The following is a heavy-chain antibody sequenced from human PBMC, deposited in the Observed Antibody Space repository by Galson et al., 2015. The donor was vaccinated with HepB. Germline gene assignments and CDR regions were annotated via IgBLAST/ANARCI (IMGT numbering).Heavy chain of an antibody. CDR1: GYTFTGYY. D-gene: IGHD1-26*01. J-gene: IGHJ6*02. CDR2: INPNSGGT. V-gene: IGHV1-2*04. Sequence: SVKVSCKASGYTFTGYYMHWVRRAPGQGLEWMGWINPNSGGTNYAQKFQGWVTMTRDTSISTAYMELSRLRSDDTAVYYCARDQGRGNYFGVANYYYGTDVWGQGTTVTVSS. CDR3: ARDQGRGNYFGVANYYYGTDV.